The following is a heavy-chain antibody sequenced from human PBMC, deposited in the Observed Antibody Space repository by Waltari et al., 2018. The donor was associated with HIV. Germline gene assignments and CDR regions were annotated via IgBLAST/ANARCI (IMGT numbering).Heavy chain of an antibody. CDR2: ISYDGSNK. Sequence: QVQLVESGGGVVQPGRSLRLSCAASGFTFSSYGMHWVRQAPGKGLEWVAVISYDGSNKYYADSVKGRFTISRDNSKNTLYLQMNSLRAEDTAVYYCAKEPLGRSPTGDAFDIWGQGTMVTVSS. CDR1: GFTFSSYG. V-gene: IGHV3-30*18. J-gene: IGHJ3*02. CDR3: AKEPLGRSPTGDAFDI. D-gene: IGHD1-1*01.